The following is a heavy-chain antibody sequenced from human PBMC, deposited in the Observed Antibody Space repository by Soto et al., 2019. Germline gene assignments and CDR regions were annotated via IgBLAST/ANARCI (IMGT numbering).Heavy chain of an antibody. J-gene: IGHJ4*02. V-gene: IGHV3-23*01. CDR1: GFTFSSYA. CDR3: AIAVSRFWELLYCMDV. CDR2: ISGSGGST. Sequence: GGSLRLSCAASGFTFSSYAMSWVRQAPGKGLEWVSAISGSGGSTYYADSVKGRFTISRDNSKNTLYLQMNSLRAEDAAEYYCAIAVSRFWELLYCMDVWGQGTLVTVSS. D-gene: IGHD3-10*01.